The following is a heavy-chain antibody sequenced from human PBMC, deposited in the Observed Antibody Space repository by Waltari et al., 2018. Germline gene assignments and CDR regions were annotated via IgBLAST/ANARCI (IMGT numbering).Heavy chain of an antibody. J-gene: IGHJ6*03. V-gene: IGHV1-8*03. CDR1: GYTFTSYD. D-gene: IGHD3-3*01. Sequence: QVQLVQSGAEVKKPGASVKVSCKASGYTFTSYDINWVRQAPGQGLEWMGWMNPNSGNTGYAQKFQGRVTITRNTSISTAYMELSSLRSEDTAVYYCARVGDFWSGYPVCMDVWGKGTTVTISS. CDR3: ARVGDFWSGYPVCMDV. CDR2: MNPNSGNT.